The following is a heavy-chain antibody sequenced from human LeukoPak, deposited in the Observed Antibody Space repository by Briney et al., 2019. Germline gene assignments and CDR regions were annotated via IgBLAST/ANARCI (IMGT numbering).Heavy chain of an antibody. D-gene: IGHD2-15*01. V-gene: IGHV3-15*01. Sequence: NPGGSLRLSCAASGFTFSNAWMSWVRQAPGKGLEWVGRIKSKIDGGTTDYAAPVKGRFTISRDDSKNTLYLQMNSLKTEDTAVYYCTTAGVVVVVAATTHDYWGQGTLVTVSS. CDR3: TTAGVVVVVAATTHDY. J-gene: IGHJ4*02. CDR2: IKSKIDGGTT. CDR1: GFTFSNAW.